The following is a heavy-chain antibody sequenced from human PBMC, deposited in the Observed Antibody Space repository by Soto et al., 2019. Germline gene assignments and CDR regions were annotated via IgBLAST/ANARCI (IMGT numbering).Heavy chain of an antibody. CDR3: AKDQARAASHGID. CDR2: ISNDGSDK. J-gene: IGHJ3*01. D-gene: IGHD6-13*01. Sequence: QVQLVESGGGVVQPGRSLRLSCAASGFTFNNYGMHWARQAPGKGLEWVAAISNDGSDKYYADSVKGRLTISRGNSKNTVFLQMSSLRAEDTAVYYCAKDQARAASHGIDWGQGTMVTVSS. CDR1: GFTFNNYG. V-gene: IGHV3-30*18.